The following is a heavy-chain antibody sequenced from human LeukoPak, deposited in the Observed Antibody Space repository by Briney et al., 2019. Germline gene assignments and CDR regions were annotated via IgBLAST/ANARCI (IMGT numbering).Heavy chain of an antibody. Sequence: GGSLRLSCAASGFTFSSYWMSWVRQAPGKGLEWVSAISGSGGSTYYADSVKGRFTISRDNSKNTLYLQMNSLRAEDTAVYYCAKGPSYDYVWGSYRSLNWFDPWGQGTLVTVSS. CDR3: AKGPSYDYVWGSYRSLNWFDP. CDR1: GFTFSSYW. CDR2: ISGSGGST. D-gene: IGHD3-16*02. V-gene: IGHV3-23*01. J-gene: IGHJ5*02.